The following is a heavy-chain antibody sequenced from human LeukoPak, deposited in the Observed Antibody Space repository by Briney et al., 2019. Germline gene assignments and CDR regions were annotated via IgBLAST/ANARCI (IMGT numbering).Heavy chain of an antibody. CDR3: AKDSGFGGSSWDY. CDR2: ISYDGSNK. Sequence: GRSLRLSCAASGFTFSSYGMHWVRQAPGKGLEWVAVISYDGSNKYYADSVKGRFTISRDNSKNTLYLQMNSLRAEDTAVYYCAKDSGFGGSSWDYLGQGTLVTVSS. CDR1: GFTFSSYG. D-gene: IGHD1-26*01. V-gene: IGHV3-30*18. J-gene: IGHJ4*02.